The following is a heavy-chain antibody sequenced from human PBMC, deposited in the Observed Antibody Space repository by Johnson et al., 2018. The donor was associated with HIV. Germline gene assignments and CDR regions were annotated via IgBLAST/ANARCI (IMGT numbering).Heavy chain of an antibody. J-gene: IGHJ3*02. V-gene: IGHV3-64*04. Sequence: QVQLVESGGGVVQPGGSLRLSCAASGFTFSSYAMHWVRQAPGNGLELVGQVNPNGDSTYLIDSGKDRFTISRDNSKNTLYLQMNSLRAEDTAVYYCARDRLYSSGWYGTDAFDIWGQGTMVTVSS. CDR3: ARDRLYSSGWYGTDAFDI. CDR2: VNPNGDST. CDR1: GFTFSSYA. D-gene: IGHD6-19*01.